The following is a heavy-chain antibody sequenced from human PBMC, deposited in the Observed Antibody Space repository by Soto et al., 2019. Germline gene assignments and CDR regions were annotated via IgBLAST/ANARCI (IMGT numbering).Heavy chain of an antibody. CDR3: ARQRTSVVTKAYFDV. CDR2: IYYSGST. CDR1: GDSISSRGYY. J-gene: IGHJ4*02. V-gene: IGHV4-39*01. D-gene: IGHD4-17*01. Sequence: SETLSLTCTVTGDSISSRGYYWGSIRQPPAKGLGWIWTIYYSGSTYNNPSRSRRVSMSTDTSKDHFSLNLESVTAAATALFFCARQRTSVVTKAYFDVWGRGSLVTVS.